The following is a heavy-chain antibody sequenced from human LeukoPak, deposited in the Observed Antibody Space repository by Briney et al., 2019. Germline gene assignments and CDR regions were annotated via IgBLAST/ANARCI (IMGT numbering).Heavy chain of an antibody. CDR3: ATNYVSGSRSYRGDAFDI. CDR2: ISGSGGST. V-gene: IGHV3-23*01. Sequence: GGSLRLSCAASGFIFSSYAMSWVRQAPGKGLEWVSAISGSGGSTYYTDSVKGRFAISRYNSKNTLFLQMNSLRAEDTAVYYCATNYVSGSRSYRGDAFDIWGQGTMVTVSS. J-gene: IGHJ3*02. D-gene: IGHD3-10*01. CDR1: GFIFSSYA.